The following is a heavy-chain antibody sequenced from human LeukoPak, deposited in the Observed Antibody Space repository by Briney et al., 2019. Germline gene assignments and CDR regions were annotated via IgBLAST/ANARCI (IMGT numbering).Heavy chain of an antibody. CDR2: IKRIIDGGTT. CDR3: AAQGGSGDLRY. V-gene: IGHV3-15*01. D-gene: IGHD4-17*01. J-gene: IGHJ4*02. Sequence: GGSLRLSCAASGFTFSNVWMSWVRQVPGKGLEWVGRIKRIIDGGTTDYAAPVKGRFTVSRDDSINTLYLQMSSLKTEDTAVYYCAAQGGSGDLRYWGQGTLVTVSS. CDR1: GFTFSNVW.